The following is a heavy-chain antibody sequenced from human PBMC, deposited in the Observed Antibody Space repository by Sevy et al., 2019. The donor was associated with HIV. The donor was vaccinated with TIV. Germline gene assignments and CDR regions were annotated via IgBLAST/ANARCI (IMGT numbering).Heavy chain of an antibody. J-gene: IGHJ4*02. CDR2: VYYTGTT. D-gene: IGHD3-3*01. CDR1: GDSISSNNYY. CDR3: AGSYYNFWNGYYNPFDS. Sequence: SETLSLTCAVSGDSISSNNYYWGWIRQSPGKGLGWIGIVYYTGTTYYNPSLKSRVTISVDTSKSQFSLRLSSVTAADTAVYFCAGSYYNFWNGYYNPFDSWGQGTLVTVSS. V-gene: IGHV4-39*01.